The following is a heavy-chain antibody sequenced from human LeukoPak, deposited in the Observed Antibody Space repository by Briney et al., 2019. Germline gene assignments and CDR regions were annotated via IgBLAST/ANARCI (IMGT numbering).Heavy chain of an antibody. J-gene: IGHJ3*02. CDR1: GGSISSYY. CDR3: ARDGNYGSGSQGPAFDI. Sequence: PSETLSLTCTVSGGSISSYYWSWIRQPPGKGLEWIGYIYYSGSTNYNPSLKSRVTISVDTSKNQFSLKLSSVTAADTAVYYCARDGNYGSGSQGPAFDIWGQGTMVTVSS. V-gene: IGHV4-59*01. CDR2: IYYSGST. D-gene: IGHD3-10*01.